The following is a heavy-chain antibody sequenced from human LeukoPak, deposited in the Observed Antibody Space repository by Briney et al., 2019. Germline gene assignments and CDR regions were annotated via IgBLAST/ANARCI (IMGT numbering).Heavy chain of an antibody. CDR3: ARDLSGVGIEGY. CDR1: GFSFSSYS. J-gene: IGHJ4*02. V-gene: IGHV3-48*01. D-gene: IGHD2-15*01. CDR2: ISSSSSTI. Sequence: GGSLRLSCAASGFSFSSYSMNWVRQAPGKGLEWVSYISSSSSTIYYADSVMGRFTISRDNSKNTLYLQMNSLRIEDTAVYYCARDLSGVGIEGYWGQGTLATVSS.